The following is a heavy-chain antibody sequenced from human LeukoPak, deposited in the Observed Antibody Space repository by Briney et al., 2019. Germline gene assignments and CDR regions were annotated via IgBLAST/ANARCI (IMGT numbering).Heavy chain of an antibody. CDR2: INPNSGGT. D-gene: IGHD2-2*03. J-gene: IGHJ4*02. CDR3: ASGYCSSTSCYLSHFDY. CDR1: GYTFTGYY. V-gene: IGHV1-2*02. Sequence: ASVKVSCKASGYTFTGYYMHWVRQAPGQGLEWMGWINPNSGGTNYAQRFQGRVTMTRDTSISTAYMELSRLRSDDTAVYYCASGYCSSTSCYLSHFDYWGQGTLVTVSS.